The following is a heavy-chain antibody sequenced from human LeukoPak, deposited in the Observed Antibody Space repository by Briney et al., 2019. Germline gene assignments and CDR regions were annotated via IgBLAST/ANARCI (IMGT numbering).Heavy chain of an antibody. V-gene: IGHV4-59*01. CDR1: GGSISSYY. D-gene: IGHD3-22*01. J-gene: IGHJ3*02. Sequence: SETLSLTCTVSGGSISSYYWSWIRQPPGKGLEWIGYIYYSGSTNYNPSLKSRVTISVDTSKNQFSLKLSSVTAANTAVYYCASGQYYYDSSGYYSDAFDIWGQGTMVTVSS. CDR2: IYYSGST. CDR3: ASGQYYYDSSGYYSDAFDI.